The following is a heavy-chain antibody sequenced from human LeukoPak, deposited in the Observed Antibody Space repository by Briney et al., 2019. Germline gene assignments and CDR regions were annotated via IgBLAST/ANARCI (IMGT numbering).Heavy chain of an antibody. J-gene: IGHJ4*02. V-gene: IGHV3-33*05. CDR1: GFTFSTYG. CDR2: ITNDGNYE. CDR3: ARDSITGDTSLDF. Sequence: PGRSLRLSCAASGFTFSTYGMHWVRQAPGKGLEWVAVITNDGNYEKYADAVRGRFTISRDNSKNTLYLQMNSPSAEDTAVYYCARDSITGDTSLDFWGRGTLVTVSS. D-gene: IGHD7-27*01.